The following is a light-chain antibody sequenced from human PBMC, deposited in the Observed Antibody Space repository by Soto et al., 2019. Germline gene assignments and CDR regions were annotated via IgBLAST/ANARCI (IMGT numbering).Light chain of an antibody. J-gene: IGKJ1*01. CDR2: DAS. CDR1: QSIGTG. V-gene: IGKV1-5*01. CDR3: QRYSSYSWT. Sequence: DIQMTQSPSTLSASVGDRVTITCRASQSIGTGLGWYQQKPGKAPNLLIHDASRLVTGVPSRFSGSGSGTEFPLTISSLQPDDFATYYCQRYSSYSWTFGQGTKVEIK.